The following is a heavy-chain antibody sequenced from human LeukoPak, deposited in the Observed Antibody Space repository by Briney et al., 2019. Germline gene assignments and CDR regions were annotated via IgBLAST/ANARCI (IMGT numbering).Heavy chain of an antibody. J-gene: IGHJ4*02. D-gene: IGHD3-10*01. Sequence: SETLSLTCTVSGGSISSGGYYWSWIRQHPGKGLEWIGYIYYSGSTYYNPSLKSRVTMSVDTSKNQFSLKLSSVTAADTAVYYCARGSPLLLWFGDYPFDYWGQGTLVTVSS. CDR1: GGSISSGGYY. CDR3: ARGSPLLLWFGDYPFDY. CDR2: IYYSGST. V-gene: IGHV4-31*03.